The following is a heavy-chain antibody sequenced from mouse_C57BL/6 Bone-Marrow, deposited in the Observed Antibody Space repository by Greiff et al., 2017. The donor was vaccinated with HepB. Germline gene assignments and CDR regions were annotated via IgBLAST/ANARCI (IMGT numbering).Heavy chain of an antibody. D-gene: IGHD1-1*01. V-gene: IGHV1-52*01. CDR3: ARDYYYGNAMDY. CDR2: IDPSDSET. J-gene: IGHJ4*01. CDR1: GYTFTSYW. Sequence: QVQLQQPGAGLVRPGSSVKLSCKASGYTFTSYWMHWVKQRPIQGLEWIGNIDPSDSETHYNQKFKDKATLTVDKSSSTAYMQLSSLTSEDSAVYYCARDYYYGNAMDYWGQGTAVTVSS.